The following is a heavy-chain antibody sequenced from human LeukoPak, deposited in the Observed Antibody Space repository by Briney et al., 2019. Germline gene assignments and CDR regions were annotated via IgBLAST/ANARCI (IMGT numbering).Heavy chain of an antibody. V-gene: IGHV3-23*01. CDR1: GFTFSSYA. CDR3: AKATRYCSGGSCYSSYYYGMDV. D-gene: IGHD2-15*01. Sequence: GGSLRLSCAASGFTFSSYAMSWVRQAPGEGLEWVSAISASGGSTYYADSVKGRFTISRDNSKNTLYLQMSSLRAEDTAVYYCAKATRYCSGGSCYSSYYYGMDVWGQGTTVTVTS. CDR2: ISASGGST. J-gene: IGHJ6*02.